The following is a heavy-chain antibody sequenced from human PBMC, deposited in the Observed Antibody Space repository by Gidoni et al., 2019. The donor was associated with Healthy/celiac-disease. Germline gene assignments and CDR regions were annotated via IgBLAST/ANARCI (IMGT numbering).Heavy chain of an antibody. CDR2: IYYSGST. J-gene: IGHJ4*02. V-gene: IGHV4-39*01. D-gene: IGHD5-18*01. CDR1: GGSISSSSYY. CDR3: ARHTLSYGLTPYYFDY. Sequence: QLQLQESGPGLVKPSETLSLTCTVSGGSISSSSYYWGWIRQPPGKGLEWIGSIYYSGSTYYNPSLKSRVTISVDTSKNQFSLKLSSVTAADTAVYYCARHTLSYGLTPYYFDYWGQGTLVTVSS.